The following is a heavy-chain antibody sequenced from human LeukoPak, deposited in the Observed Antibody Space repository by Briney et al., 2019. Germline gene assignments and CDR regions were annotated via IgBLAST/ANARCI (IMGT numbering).Heavy chain of an antibody. V-gene: IGHV3-64*01. J-gene: IGHJ4*02. CDR1: GFTFSSYA. CDR3: ARGWYPPPTEIYFDY. Sequence: GGSLRLSCAASGFTFSSYAMHWVRQAPGEGLEYVSAISSNGGSTYYANSVKGRFTISRDDSKNTLYLQMGSLRAEDMAVYYCARGWYPPPTEIYFDYWGQGTLVTVSS. D-gene: IGHD6-13*01. CDR2: ISSNGGST.